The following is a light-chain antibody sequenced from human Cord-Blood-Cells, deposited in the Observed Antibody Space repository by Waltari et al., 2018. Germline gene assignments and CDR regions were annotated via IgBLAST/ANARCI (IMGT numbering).Light chain of an antibody. CDR2: DAS. V-gene: IGKV3-20*01. CDR3: QQYGSSPIT. CDR1: QSVSNSY. Sequence: EIVLTQSPGTLSLSPGERATLSCRTSQSVSNSYLAWYKQKPGQAPKLLIYDASSRATGIPDRFSGSGSGTDFTLTISRLEPEDFAVYYCQQYGSSPITFGQGTRLEIK. J-gene: IGKJ5*01.